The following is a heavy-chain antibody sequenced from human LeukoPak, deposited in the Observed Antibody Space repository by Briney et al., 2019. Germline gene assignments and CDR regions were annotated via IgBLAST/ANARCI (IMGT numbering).Heavy chain of an antibody. CDR3: VRDSSGSYYVDAFDI. V-gene: IGHV3-21*01. J-gene: IGHJ3*02. D-gene: IGHD1-26*01. CDR1: GFTFSSYT. CDR2: ISSRTSNI. Sequence: GGSLRLSCAASGFTFSSYTMNWVRQAPGKGLEWVSSISSRTSNIYYADSVKGRFTISRDDAKSSLYLQMNSLRAEDTALYYCVRDSSGSYYVDAFDIWGLGTMVTVSS.